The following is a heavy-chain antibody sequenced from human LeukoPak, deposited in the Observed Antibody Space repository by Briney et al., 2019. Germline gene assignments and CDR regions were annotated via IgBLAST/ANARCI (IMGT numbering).Heavy chain of an antibody. CDR3: ARVYVWGSLDY. Sequence: GGSLRLSCAASGFSFSSYWMHWVRQAPGKGLVWVSHINSDGSGTNYADSVKGRFTISRDNAKNTLYLQMNSLRAEDTAVYYCARVYVWGSLDYCGQGTLVTVSS. CDR2: INSDGSGT. CDR1: GFSFSSYW. V-gene: IGHV3-74*01. D-gene: IGHD3-16*01. J-gene: IGHJ4*02.